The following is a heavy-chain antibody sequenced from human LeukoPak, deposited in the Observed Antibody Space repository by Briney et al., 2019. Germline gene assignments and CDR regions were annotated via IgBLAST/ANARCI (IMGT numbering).Heavy chain of an antibody. D-gene: IGHD3-10*01. CDR2: ISYDGSNK. Sequence: GGSLTLSCAASGFTFSSYGMHWVRQAPGKGLEWVAVISYDGSNKYYADSVKGRFTISRDNSKNTLYLQMNSLRAEDTAVYYCAKDLLVRGVDYYYGMDVWAKGPRSPSL. J-gene: IGHJ6*02. CDR3: AKDLLVRGVDYYYGMDV. CDR1: GFTFSSYG. V-gene: IGHV3-30*18.